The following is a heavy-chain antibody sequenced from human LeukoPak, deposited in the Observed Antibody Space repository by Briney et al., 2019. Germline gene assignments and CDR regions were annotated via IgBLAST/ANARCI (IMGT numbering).Heavy chain of an antibody. CDR3: ARGTTSGYSYAYN. CDR1: GFTFTGYY. V-gene: IGHV1-2*02. J-gene: IGHJ4*02. CDR2: INPNSGGT. Sequence: EASVKVSCKASGFTFTGYYMHWVRQAPGQGLEWMGWINPNSGGTNYAQKFQGRVTMTTDTSISTAYMELSSLRSDDTAVYYCARGTTSGYSYAYNWGQGTLVIVSS. D-gene: IGHD5-18*01.